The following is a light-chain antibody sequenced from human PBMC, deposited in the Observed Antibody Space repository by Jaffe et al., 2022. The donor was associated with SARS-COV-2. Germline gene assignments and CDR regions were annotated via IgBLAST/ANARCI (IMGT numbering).Light chain of an antibody. J-gene: IGLJ3*02. CDR1: SNNVGNQG. V-gene: IGLV10-54*04. CDR3: SAWDNSLSAWV. Sequence: QAGLTQPPSVSKGLRQTATLTCTGNSNNVGNQGAAWLQQHQGHPPKLLFYRNNNRPSGISDRFSASRSGNTASLTITGLQPEDEADYYCSAWDNSLSAWVFGGGTRLTVL. CDR2: RNN.